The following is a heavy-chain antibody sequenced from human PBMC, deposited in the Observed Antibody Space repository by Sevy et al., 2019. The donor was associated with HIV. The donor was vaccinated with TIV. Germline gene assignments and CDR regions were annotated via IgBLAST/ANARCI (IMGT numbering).Heavy chain of an antibody. Sequence: GGSLRLSCAASGFTLSSYWMSWVRQAPGKGLEWVANIKHDGSEKYYVDSVKGRFTISRDNAKNSLYLQMNSLRVEDTAAYYCARARAYYYDNSGYSFDYWGQGTLVTVSS. D-gene: IGHD3-22*01. CDR2: IKHDGSEK. J-gene: IGHJ4*02. V-gene: IGHV3-7*01. CDR3: ARARAYYYDNSGYSFDY. CDR1: GFTLSSYW.